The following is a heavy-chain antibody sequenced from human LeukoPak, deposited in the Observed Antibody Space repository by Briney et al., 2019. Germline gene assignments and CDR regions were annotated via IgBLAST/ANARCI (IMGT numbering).Heavy chain of an antibody. CDR1: GFPFISYA. D-gene: IGHD1-26*01. V-gene: IGHV3-23*01. J-gene: IGHJ6*02. CDR3: AKDLGMVGATTVGPDYYYYYGMDV. Sequence: GSLRLSCAASGFPFISYAMSWVRQAPGKGLEWVSAISGSGGSTYYADSVKGRFTISRDNSKNTLYLQMNSLRAEDTAVYYCAKDLGMVGATTVGPDYYYYYGMDVWGQGTTVTVSS. CDR2: ISGSGGST.